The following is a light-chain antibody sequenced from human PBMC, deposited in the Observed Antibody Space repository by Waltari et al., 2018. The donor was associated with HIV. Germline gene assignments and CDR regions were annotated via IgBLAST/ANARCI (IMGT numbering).Light chain of an antibody. CDR2: GKN. J-gene: IGLJ2*01. CDR1: SLRKYY. V-gene: IGLV3-19*01. Sequence: SSELTQDPAVSVALGQTVKIACLGDSLRKYYVSWYRLRPGQAPQLLVYGKNSRPAVIPDRFSASSSGNRAFLTITGARAEDEADYYCACWDRSGDYILFGGGTSLTGL. CDR3: ACWDRSGDYIL.